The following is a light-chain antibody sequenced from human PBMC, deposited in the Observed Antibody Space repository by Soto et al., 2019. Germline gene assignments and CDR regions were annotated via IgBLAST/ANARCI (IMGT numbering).Light chain of an antibody. V-gene: IGKV1-8*01. CDR2: ATS. CDR1: QGISSY. J-gene: IGKJ1*01. Sequence: AIRMTQSPSSLSASTGDRVTITCRASQGISSYLAWFQQKPGRPPKLLMSATSTLQSDVPSRFSGSGSGTDFTLTIGCLQSEDLATYYYQKYYTDTWTFGQGTKVEIK. CDR3: QKYYTDTWT.